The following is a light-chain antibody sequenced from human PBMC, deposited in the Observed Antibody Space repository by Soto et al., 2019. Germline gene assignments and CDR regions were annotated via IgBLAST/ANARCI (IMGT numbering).Light chain of an antibody. Sequence: QSVLTQPPSVSAAPGQKVIISCSGSSSNIESNFVSWYQQLPGTAPKLHIYDNYKRPSGIPDRFSGSKAGTSATLGITGLQTGYEADYYCVAWDTSLTTTLLFGGGTKLTVL. V-gene: IGLV1-51*01. CDR3: VAWDTSLTTTLL. CDR2: DNY. J-gene: IGLJ2*01. CDR1: SSNIESNF.